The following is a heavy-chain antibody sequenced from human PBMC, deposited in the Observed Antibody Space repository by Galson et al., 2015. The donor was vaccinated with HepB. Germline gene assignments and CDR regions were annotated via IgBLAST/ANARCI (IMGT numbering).Heavy chain of an antibody. CDR1: GFTFSSYG. V-gene: IGHV3-33*01. CDR3: ARETVTTGYPVFYYYYGMDV. CDR2: IWYDGSNK. Sequence: SLRLSCAASGFTFSSYGMHWVRQAPGKGLEWVAVIWYDGSNKYYADSVKGRFTISRDNSKNTLYLQMNSLRAEDTAVYYCARETVTTGYPVFYYYYGMDVWGQGTTVTVSS. D-gene: IGHD4-17*01. J-gene: IGHJ6*02.